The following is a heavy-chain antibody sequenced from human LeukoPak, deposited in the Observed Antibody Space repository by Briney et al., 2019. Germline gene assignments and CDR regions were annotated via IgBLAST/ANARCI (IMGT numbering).Heavy chain of an antibody. CDR3: ARQDYDILTCYAFDI. CDR1: GYSFTSYW. Sequence: GESLKISCQGSGYSFTSYWIGWVRQMPGKGLEWMGIIYPGDSDTRYSPSFQGQVTISADKSISTAYLQWSSLKASDTAMYYCARQDYDILTCYAFDIWGQGKKVNVSS. CDR2: IYPGDSDT. V-gene: IGHV5-51*01. J-gene: IGHJ3*02. D-gene: IGHD3-9*01.